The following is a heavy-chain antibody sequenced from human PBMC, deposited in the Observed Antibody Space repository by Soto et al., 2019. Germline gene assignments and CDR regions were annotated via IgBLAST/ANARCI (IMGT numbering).Heavy chain of an antibody. D-gene: IGHD3-16*01. V-gene: IGHV1-46*01. J-gene: IGHJ6*02. CDR2: MNPSGGST. CDR1: GYTFTSYY. CDR3: ARGLGGGLDV. Sequence: QVQLVQSGAEVKKPGASVKVSCKASGYTFTSYYMHWVRQAPGQGLEWMGIMNPSGGSTSYAQKFQGSVTMTRDPSTTTVYMELSSLRSEEPAVYYCARGLGGGLDVWGQGTTVTVSS.